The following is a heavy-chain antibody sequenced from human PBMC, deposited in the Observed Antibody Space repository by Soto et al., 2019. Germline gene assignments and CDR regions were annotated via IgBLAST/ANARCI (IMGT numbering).Heavy chain of an antibody. Sequence: GGSLRLSCAASGFTFSSYWMSWVRQAPGKGLEWVANIKQDGSEKYYVDSVKGRFTISRDNAKNSLYLQMNSLRAEDTAVYYCARGKKRIYCSGGSCYRDYYYYYMDVWGKGTTVTVSS. CDR3: ARGKKRIYCSGGSCYRDYYYYYMDV. CDR2: IKQDGSEK. CDR1: GFTFSSYW. V-gene: IGHV3-7*04. J-gene: IGHJ6*03. D-gene: IGHD2-15*01.